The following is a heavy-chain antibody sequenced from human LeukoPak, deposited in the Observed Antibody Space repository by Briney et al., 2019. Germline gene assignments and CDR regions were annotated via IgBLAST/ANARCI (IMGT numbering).Heavy chain of an antibody. CDR1: GGSISSFY. Sequence: PSETLSLTCTVSGGSISSFYWSWIRQPPGKGLEWIEYIYYSGSLNYNPSLKSRVTISLDTSKNQFSLRLSSVTAADTAVYHCANYHGSGSYPFDYWGQGTLVTVSP. CDR2: IYYSGSL. CDR3: ANYHGSGSYPFDY. J-gene: IGHJ4*02. V-gene: IGHV4-59*01. D-gene: IGHD3-10*01.